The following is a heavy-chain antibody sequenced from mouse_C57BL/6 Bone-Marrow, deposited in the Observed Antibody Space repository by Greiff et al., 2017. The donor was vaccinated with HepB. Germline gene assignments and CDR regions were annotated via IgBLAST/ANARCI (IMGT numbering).Heavy chain of an antibody. CDR2: IWSGGST. CDR3: ARKRGLLRSLALDY. D-gene: IGHD1-1*01. J-gene: IGHJ4*01. V-gene: IGHV2-2*01. CDR1: GFSLTSYG. Sequence: VQLVESGPGLVQPSQSLSITCTVSGFSLTSYGVHWVRQSPGKGLEWLGVIWSGGSTDYNAAFISRLSISKDNSKSQVFFKMNSLQADDTAIYYCARKRGLLRSLALDYWGQGTSVTVSS.